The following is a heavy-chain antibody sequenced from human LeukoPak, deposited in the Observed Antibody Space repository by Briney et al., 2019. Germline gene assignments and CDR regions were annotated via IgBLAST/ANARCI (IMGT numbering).Heavy chain of an antibody. V-gene: IGHV4-31*03. CDR2: IYYTGST. Sequence: SQTLSLTCTVSGGSISSGGYYWSWIRQHPGKGLEWLGYIYYTGSTYYFPSLKSRITMSVDTSENQFSLNLSSVTAADTAVYYCARVPYCIITSCYGSYFQLWGQGTLVTVSS. J-gene: IGHJ1*01. D-gene: IGHD2-2*01. CDR1: GGSISSGGYY. CDR3: ARVPYCIITSCYGSYFQL.